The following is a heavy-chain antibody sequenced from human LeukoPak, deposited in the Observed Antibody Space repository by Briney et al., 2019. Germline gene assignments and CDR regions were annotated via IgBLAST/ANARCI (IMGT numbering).Heavy chain of an antibody. CDR3: ARGIEEYSKSSGWFDP. CDR1: GGTFNIYA. Sequence: SVKVSCKASGGTFNIYAIYWVRQAPGQGLEWMGGIIPLFDSPSYAQKFQGRVTISADESTKTAYMELNSLRSEDTAVYYCARGIEEYSKSSGWFDPWGQGTLVTVSS. J-gene: IGHJ5*02. V-gene: IGHV1-69*01. CDR2: IIPLFDSP. D-gene: IGHD6-6*01.